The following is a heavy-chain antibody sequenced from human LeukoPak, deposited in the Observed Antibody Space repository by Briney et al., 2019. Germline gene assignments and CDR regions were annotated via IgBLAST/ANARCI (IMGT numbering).Heavy chain of an antibody. CDR2: IYYSGST. J-gene: IGHJ6*03. Sequence: PSETLSLTCTVSGGSISSYYWSWIWQPPGKGLEWIGYIYYSGSTNYNPSLKSRVTISVDTSKNQFSLKLSSVTAADTAVYYCAIDYGGNSYYYYMDVWGKGTTVTVSS. CDR3: AIDYGGNSYYYYMDV. CDR1: GGSISSYY. D-gene: IGHD4-23*01. V-gene: IGHV4-59*01.